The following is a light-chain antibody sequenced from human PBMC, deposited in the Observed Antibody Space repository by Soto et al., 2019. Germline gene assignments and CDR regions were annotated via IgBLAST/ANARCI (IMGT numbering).Light chain of an antibody. CDR1: QSLLHSNGYTY. CDR2: LGS. J-gene: IGKJ2*01. CDR3: MQGLQWYT. V-gene: IGKV2-28*01. Sequence: DIVMTQSPLSLPVTPGEPASISCRSSQSLLHSNGYTYLDWYLQKPGQSPQLLIYLGSNRASGVPDRFSGSGSGTDFTMNISRVEAEDVGVYYCMQGLQWYTFGQGTKLEIK.